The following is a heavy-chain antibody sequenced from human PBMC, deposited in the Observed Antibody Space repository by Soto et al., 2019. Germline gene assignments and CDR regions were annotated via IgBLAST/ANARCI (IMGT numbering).Heavy chain of an antibody. CDR2: IIPIFGTA. CDR1: GGTFSSYA. Sequence: GASVKVSCKASGGTFSSYAISWVRQAPGQGLEWMGGIIPIFGTANYAQKFQGRVTITADESTSTAYMELSSLRSEDTAVYYCARNTYYDFWSGYSLGGPHSGPRPNYYGMDVWDQGTTVTVSS. D-gene: IGHD3-3*01. J-gene: IGHJ6*02. CDR3: ARNTYYDFWSGYSLGGPHSGPRPNYYGMDV. V-gene: IGHV1-69*13.